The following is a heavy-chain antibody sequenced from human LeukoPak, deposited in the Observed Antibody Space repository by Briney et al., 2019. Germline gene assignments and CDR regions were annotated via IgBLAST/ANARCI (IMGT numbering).Heavy chain of an antibody. J-gene: IGHJ3*02. Sequence: SETLSLTCTVSGGSISSYYWSWIRQLPGKGLEWIGYIYYSGSTNYNPSLKSRVTISVDTSKNQFSLKLSSVTAADTAVYYCARAGPIVVVPAAIADAFDIWGQGTMVTVSS. CDR1: GGSISSYY. CDR2: IYYSGST. V-gene: IGHV4-59*01. D-gene: IGHD2-2*02. CDR3: ARAGPIVVVPAAIADAFDI.